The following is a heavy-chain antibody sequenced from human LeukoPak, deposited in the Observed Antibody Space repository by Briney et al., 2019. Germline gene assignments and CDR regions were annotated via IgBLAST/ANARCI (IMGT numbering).Heavy chain of an antibody. CDR1: GGTFSSYA. Sequence: EASVKVSCKASGGTFSSYAISWVRQAPGQGLEWMGGIIPIFGTANYAQKFQGRVTITADESTSTAYMELSSLRSEDTAVYYCARAFYDSSGYYNSAIDYWGPGTLVTVSS. CDR2: IIPIFGTA. CDR3: ARAFYDSSGYYNSAIDY. V-gene: IGHV1-69*13. J-gene: IGHJ4*02. D-gene: IGHD3-22*01.